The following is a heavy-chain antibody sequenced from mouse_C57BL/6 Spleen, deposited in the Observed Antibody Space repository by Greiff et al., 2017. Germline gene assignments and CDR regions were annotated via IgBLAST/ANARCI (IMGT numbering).Heavy chain of an antibody. V-gene: IGHV1-39*01. CDR1: GYSFTDYN. Sequence: VQLKESGPELVKPGASVKISCKASGYSFTDYNMNWVKQSNGKSFEWIGVINPNYGTTSYNQKFKGKATLTVHRFSSTAYMQLNRLTSEDSEVYYGAREVYYDYLGFAYWGQGTLVTVAA. CDR3: AREVYYDYLGFAY. J-gene: IGHJ3*01. CDR2: INPNYGTT. D-gene: IGHD2-4*01.